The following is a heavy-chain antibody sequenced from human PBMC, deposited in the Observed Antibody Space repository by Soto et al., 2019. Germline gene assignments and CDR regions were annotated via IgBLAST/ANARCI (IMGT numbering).Heavy chain of an antibody. CDR3: AKDGGADGYFGNWLDP. CDR1: GGTFSNYA. CDR2: IIPIFGTT. J-gene: IGHJ5*02. V-gene: IGHV1-69*15. D-gene: IGHD5-12*01. Sequence: QVQLVQSGAEVKKPGSSVKVSCKASGGTFSNYAITWVRQAPGQGLEWVGRIIPIFGTTNVAQKFQGRVTTTADESTTTANMELSGLRSDDTAVYYCAKDGGADGYFGNWLDPWGQGTLVTVSS.